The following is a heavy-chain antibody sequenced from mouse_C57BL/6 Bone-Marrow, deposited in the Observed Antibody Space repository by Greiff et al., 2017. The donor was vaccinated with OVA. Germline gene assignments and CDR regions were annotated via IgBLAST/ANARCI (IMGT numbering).Heavy chain of an antibody. Sequence: EVKVVESGGGLVKPGGSLKLSCAASGFTFSDYGMHWVRQAPEKGLEWVAYISSGSSTIYYADTVKGRFTISRDNAKNTLFLQMTSLRSEDTAMYYCARSPRYYLDYWGQGTTLTVSS. J-gene: IGHJ2*01. CDR1: GFTFSDYG. CDR3: ARSPRYYLDY. CDR2: ISSGSSTI. V-gene: IGHV5-17*01.